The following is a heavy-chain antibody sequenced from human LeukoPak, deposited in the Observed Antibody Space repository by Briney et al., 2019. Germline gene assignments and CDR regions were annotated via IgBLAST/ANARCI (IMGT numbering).Heavy chain of an antibody. Sequence: ASVKVSCKVSGYTLTELSMHWVRQAPGEGLEWMGGFDPEDGETIYAQKFQGRVTMTEDTSTDTAYMELSSLRSEDTAVYYCATAAYYYGSGSAGDYWGQGTLVTVSS. CDR3: ATAAYYYGSGSAGDY. D-gene: IGHD3-10*01. J-gene: IGHJ4*02. V-gene: IGHV1-24*01. CDR2: FDPEDGET. CDR1: GYTLTELS.